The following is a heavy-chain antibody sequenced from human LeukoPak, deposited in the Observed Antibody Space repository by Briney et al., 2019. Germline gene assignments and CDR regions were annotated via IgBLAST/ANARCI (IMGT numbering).Heavy chain of an antibody. CDR1: GGSISSSSYY. CDR3: ASNIIAARPLYYYYMDV. D-gene: IGHD6-6*01. CDR2: IYYSGST. Sequence: SETLSLTCTVSGGSISSSSYYWGWIRQPPGKGLEWIGSIYYSGSTYYNPSLKSRVTISVDTSKNQFSLKLSSVTAADTAVYYCASNIIAARPLYYYYMDVWGKGTTVTVSS. J-gene: IGHJ6*03. V-gene: IGHV4-39*01.